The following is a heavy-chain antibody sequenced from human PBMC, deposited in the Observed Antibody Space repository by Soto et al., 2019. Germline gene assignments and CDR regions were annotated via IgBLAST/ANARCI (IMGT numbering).Heavy chain of an antibody. CDR2: ISYDGSNK. CDR3: AKAVGYCSSTSCRDYYFYYGMDA. V-gene: IGHV3-30*18. D-gene: IGHD2-2*01. CDR1: GFTFSNYG. J-gene: IGHJ6*02. Sequence: GGSLRLSCAASGFTFSNYGIHWVRQAPGKGLEWVTVISYDGSNKYYADSVKGRFTISRDNSKNTLYLQMNSLRAEDTAVYYCAKAVGYCSSTSCRDYYFYYGMDAWGQGTTVTVSS.